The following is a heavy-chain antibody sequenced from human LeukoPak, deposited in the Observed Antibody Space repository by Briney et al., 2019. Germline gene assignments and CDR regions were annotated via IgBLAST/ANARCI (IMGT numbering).Heavy chain of an antibody. D-gene: IGHD3-3*01. J-gene: IGHJ6*03. CDR2: IHHRGST. CDR1: DSSISSNYC. CDR3: ARVYYDFWSSHMTFCNMDV. V-gene: IGHV4-38-2*01. Sequence: SETLSLTCAVFDSSISSNYCWAWIRQPPGRGLEWIGSIHHRGSTHFNPSLKSRVSISVDTSRNRFSVRLTSVTAADTAVYYCARVYYDFWSSHMTFCNMDVWGKGTTVTVSS.